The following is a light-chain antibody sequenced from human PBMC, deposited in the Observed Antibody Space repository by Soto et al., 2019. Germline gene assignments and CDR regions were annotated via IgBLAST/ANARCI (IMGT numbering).Light chain of an antibody. Sequence: EIVLTQSPGTLSLSPGERATLSCRASQRISSSYLAWYQHKPGQAPRLLVYGASSRATGIPDRFSGSGSGTDFTLTISRLEPEDFAVYYWQQYYSSVMTFGQGTKVDIK. V-gene: IGKV3-20*01. CDR3: QQYYSSVMT. CDR2: GAS. CDR1: QRISSSY. J-gene: IGKJ1*01.